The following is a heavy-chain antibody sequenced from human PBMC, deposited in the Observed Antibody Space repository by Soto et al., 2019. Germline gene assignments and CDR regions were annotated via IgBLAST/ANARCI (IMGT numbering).Heavy chain of an antibody. Sequence: SETLSLTCTVSGGSISSGGYYWSWIRQHPGKGLEWIGYIYYSGSTYYNPSLKSRVTISVDTSKNQFSLKLSSVTAADTAVYYCARSLAFSRVVAATWYYFDYWGQGTLVTVSS. CDR2: IYYSGST. D-gene: IGHD2-15*01. J-gene: IGHJ4*02. CDR3: ARSLAFSRVVAATWYYFDY. V-gene: IGHV4-31*03. CDR1: GGSISSGGYY.